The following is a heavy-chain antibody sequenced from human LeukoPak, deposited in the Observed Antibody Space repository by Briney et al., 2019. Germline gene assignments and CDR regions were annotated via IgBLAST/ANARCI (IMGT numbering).Heavy chain of an antibody. V-gene: IGHV3-43*01. D-gene: IGHD7-27*01. CDR2: ISWDGGST. CDR1: GFTCDDYT. J-gene: IGHJ4*02. CDR3: AKTSLNWGTEEYYFDY. Sequence: GGSLRLSCAASGFTCDDYTMHWVRQAPGKGLEWVSLISWDGGSTYYADSVKGRFTISRDNSKNSLYLQMNSLRTEDTALYYCAKTSLNWGTEEYYFDYWGQGTLVTVSS.